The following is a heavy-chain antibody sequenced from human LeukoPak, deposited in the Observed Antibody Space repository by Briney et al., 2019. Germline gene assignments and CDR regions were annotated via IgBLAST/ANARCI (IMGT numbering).Heavy chain of an antibody. V-gene: IGHV3-53*01. CDR1: GVAVSSSY. J-gene: IGHJ4*02. CDR3: TRDSTTFRFGY. Sequence: PGGSLRLSCAASGVAVSSSYMSWVRQAPGKGLEWVSIVYSDDIRYYIDSVKGRFSTSRDTSRNTLYLQMNSLSAEDTAVYYCTRDSTTFRFGYWGQGTLVTVSS. D-gene: IGHD4-11*01. CDR2: VYSDDIR.